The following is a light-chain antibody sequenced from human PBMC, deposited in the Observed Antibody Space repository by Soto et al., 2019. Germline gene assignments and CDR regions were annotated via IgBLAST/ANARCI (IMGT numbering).Light chain of an antibody. Sequence: EVLLPLSAFTLCLSPGERETHSCSVSQSFRGLLAWHQQKPGQAPRLLSYDASNRATGIPDRFSGSGSGTDFTLIIHRLEPEDVAIYYCQQYGGSPRITFGQGTRLEI. CDR1: QSFRGL. J-gene: IGKJ5*01. CDR3: QQYGGSPRIT. CDR2: DAS. V-gene: IGKV3-20*01.